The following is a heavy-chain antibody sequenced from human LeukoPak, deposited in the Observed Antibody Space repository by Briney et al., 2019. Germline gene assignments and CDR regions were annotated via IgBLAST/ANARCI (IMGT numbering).Heavy chain of an antibody. D-gene: IGHD6-19*01. Sequence: ASVKVSCKASGYTFTGYYMHWVRQAPGQGLEWMGWINPNSGGTNYAQEFQGRVTMTRDTSISTAYMELSRLRSDDTAVYYCARAYSSGWMIDYWGQGTLVTVSS. J-gene: IGHJ4*02. V-gene: IGHV1-2*02. CDR3: ARAYSSGWMIDY. CDR2: INPNSGGT. CDR1: GYTFTGYY.